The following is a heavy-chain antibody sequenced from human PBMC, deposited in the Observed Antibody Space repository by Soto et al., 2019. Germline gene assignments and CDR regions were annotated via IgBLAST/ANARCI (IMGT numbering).Heavy chain of an antibody. Sequence: QLQLQESGPGLVKPSETLSLTCTVSGGSISSSSYYWGWIRQPPGKGLEWIGSIYYSGSTYYNPSLKSRVTISVDTSKNQFSLKLSSVTAADTAVYYCARLNRPRPYYGDYVPSYYVDYWGQGTLVTVSS. CDR2: IYYSGST. V-gene: IGHV4-39*01. CDR3: ARLNRPRPYYGDYVPSYYVDY. CDR1: GGSISSSSYY. D-gene: IGHD4-17*01. J-gene: IGHJ4*02.